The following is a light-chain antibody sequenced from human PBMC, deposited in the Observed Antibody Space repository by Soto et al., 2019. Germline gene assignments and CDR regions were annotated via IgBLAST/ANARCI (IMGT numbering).Light chain of an antibody. V-gene: IGKV1-5*03. CDR2: KAS. J-gene: IGKJ1*01. Sequence: DIQMTQSPATLSGPVGDSVTNTFRSSQTISSWLAWYEQKPGKAPKLLIYKASSLESGVPSRFSGSGSGTEFTLTISSLQPDDFATYYCQQYNSMWTFGQGTKVDIK. CDR3: QQYNSMWT. CDR1: QTISSW.